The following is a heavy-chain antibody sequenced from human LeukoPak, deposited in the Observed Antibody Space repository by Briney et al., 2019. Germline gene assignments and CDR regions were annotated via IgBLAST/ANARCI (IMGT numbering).Heavy chain of an antibody. CDR3: ARAANTAMVTG. CDR2: INHSGST. J-gene: IGHJ4*02. Sequence: PSETLSLACAVYGGSFSGYYWSWIRQPPGKGLEWIGEINHSGSTNYNPSLKSRVTISVDTSKNQFSLKLSSVTAADTAVYYCARAANTAMVTGWGQGTLVTVSS. D-gene: IGHD5-18*01. V-gene: IGHV4-34*01. CDR1: GGSFSGYY.